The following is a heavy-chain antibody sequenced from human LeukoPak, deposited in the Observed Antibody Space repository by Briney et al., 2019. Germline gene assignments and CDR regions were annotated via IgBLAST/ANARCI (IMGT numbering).Heavy chain of an antibody. D-gene: IGHD1-26*01. Sequence: PSETLSLTCAVYGGSFSGYYWSWIRQPPGKGLEWIGEINHSGSTNYNSSLKSRVTISVDTSKNQFSLKLSSVTAADTAVYYCARDLSGSPDFWGQGTLVTVSS. CDR3: ARDLSGSPDF. V-gene: IGHV4-34*01. CDR1: GGSFSGYY. CDR2: INHSGST. J-gene: IGHJ4*02.